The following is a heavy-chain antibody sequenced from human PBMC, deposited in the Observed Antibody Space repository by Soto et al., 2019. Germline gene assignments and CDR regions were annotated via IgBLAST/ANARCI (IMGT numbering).Heavy chain of an antibody. J-gene: IGHJ6*02. CDR3: ARQTYYYYGMDV. CDR1: GYSFTRYW. V-gene: IGHV5-10-1*01. CDR2: IDPSDSYT. Sequence: PGESLKISCMGSGYSFTRYWIGWVRQMPGKGLEWMGRIDPSDSYTNYSPSFQGHVTISADKSISTAYLQWSSLKASDTAMYYCARQTYYYYGMDVWGQGTTVTVSS.